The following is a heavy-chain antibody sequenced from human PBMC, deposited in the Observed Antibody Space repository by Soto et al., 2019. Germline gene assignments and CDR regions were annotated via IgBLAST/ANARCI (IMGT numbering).Heavy chain of an antibody. V-gene: IGHV4-31*03. CDR3: ARDHRYCSGGSCSLYYYYGMDV. Sequence: SETLSLSCTVSGGSISSGGYYWSWIRQHPGKGLEWIGYIYYSGSTYYNPSLKSRVTISVDTSKNQFSLKLSSVTAADTAVYYCARDHRYCSGGSCSLYYYYGMDVWGQGTTVTVSS. CDR2: IYYSGST. CDR1: GGSISSGGYY. J-gene: IGHJ6*02. D-gene: IGHD2-15*01.